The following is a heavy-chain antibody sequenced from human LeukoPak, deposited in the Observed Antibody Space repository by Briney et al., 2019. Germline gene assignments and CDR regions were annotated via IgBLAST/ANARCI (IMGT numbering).Heavy chain of an antibody. CDR2: IYYSGST. Sequence: SETLSLTCTVSGGSISSYYWSWIRQPPGKGLEWIGYIYYSGSTNYNPSLKSRVTISVDTSKNQFSLKLSSVTAADTAVYYCARDTYYYDSSGYSPFYYYYGMDVWGQGTTVTVSS. CDR3: ARDTYYYDSSGYSPFYYYYGMDV. CDR1: GGSISSYY. D-gene: IGHD3-22*01. V-gene: IGHV4-59*01. J-gene: IGHJ6*02.